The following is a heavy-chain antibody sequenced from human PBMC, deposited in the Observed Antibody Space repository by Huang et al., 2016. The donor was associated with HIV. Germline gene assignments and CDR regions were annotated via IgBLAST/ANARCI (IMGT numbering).Heavy chain of an antibody. CDR2: INTNTVHP. J-gene: IGHJ4*02. CDR3: ARGGNTIFGVVLVGANDY. CDR1: GYTFTSYA. D-gene: IGHD3-3*01. Sequence: QVQLVQSGSELKKPGASVKVSCKASGYTFTSYAMNWVRQAPGQGLEWMGWINTNTVHPTYVPGFTGRFVFSLDTSVSTAYLQITSLRPEDTAVYYCARGGNTIFGVVLVGANDYWGQGTLVTVSS. V-gene: IGHV7-4-1*02.